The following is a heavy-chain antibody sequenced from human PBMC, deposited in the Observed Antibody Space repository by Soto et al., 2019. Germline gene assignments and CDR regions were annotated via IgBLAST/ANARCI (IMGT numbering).Heavy chain of an antibody. CDR1: GFTFSSYA. V-gene: IGHV3-23*01. CDR3: AKLFPLYQLLYYDIDY. J-gene: IGHJ4*02. D-gene: IGHD2-2*02. CDR2: ISGSGENP. Sequence: EVQLLESGGGLVQPGGPLRVSCAASGFTFSSYAMSWVRQAPGKGLEWVSTISGSGENPYYADSVKGRFTISRDHSKNTLYLQMNSLRAEDTAVYYCAKLFPLYQLLYYDIDYWGQGTLVTVSS.